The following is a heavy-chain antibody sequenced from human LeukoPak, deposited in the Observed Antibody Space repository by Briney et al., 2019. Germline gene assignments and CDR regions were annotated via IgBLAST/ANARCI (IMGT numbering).Heavy chain of an antibody. D-gene: IGHD4-17*01. Sequence: GGSLRLSCTVSGFTLSSYEMSWIRQAPGKGLEWVSSIDYSGGSTYYADSVKGRFTISRDNSKNTLYLQLNSLRGDDTAVYYCAKDRTDPQTTETWGQGTLVTVSS. CDR3: AKDRTDPQTTET. J-gene: IGHJ5*02. CDR1: GFTLSSYE. CDR2: IDYSGGST. V-gene: IGHV3-23*01.